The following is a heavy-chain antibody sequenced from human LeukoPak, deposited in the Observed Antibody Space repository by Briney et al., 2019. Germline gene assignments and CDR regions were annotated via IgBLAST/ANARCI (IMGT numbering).Heavy chain of an antibody. V-gene: IGHV1-2*02. Sequence: ASVKVSCKASGYTFTGYCMHWVRQAPGQGLEWMGWINPNSGGTNYAQKFQGRVTMTRDTSISTAYMELSRLRSDDTAAYYCARDAAGVVPAAIYSDYWGQGTLVTVSS. CDR2: INPNSGGT. CDR1: GYTFTGYC. CDR3: ARDAAGVVPAAIYSDY. D-gene: IGHD2-2*01. J-gene: IGHJ4*02.